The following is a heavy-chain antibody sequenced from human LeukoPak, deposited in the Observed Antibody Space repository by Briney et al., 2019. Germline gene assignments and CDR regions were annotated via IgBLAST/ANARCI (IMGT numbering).Heavy chain of an antibody. CDR1: GYTFTGYY. Sequence: ASVKVSCKASGYTFTGYYMHWVRQAPGQGLEWMGWINPSSGGTNYAQKFQGRVTMTRDTSISTAYMELSRLRSDDTAVYYCARDPTASRWFDPWGQGTLVTVSS. V-gene: IGHV1-2*02. J-gene: IGHJ5*02. CDR3: ARDPTASRWFDP. CDR2: INPSSGGT. D-gene: IGHD4-11*01.